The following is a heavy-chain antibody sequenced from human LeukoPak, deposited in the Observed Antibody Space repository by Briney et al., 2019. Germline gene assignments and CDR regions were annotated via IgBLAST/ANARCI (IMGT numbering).Heavy chain of an antibody. J-gene: IGHJ4*02. CDR2: ISYEGSKK. CDR3: ARAPYTSGWYFAFDY. V-gene: IGHV3-30-3*01. D-gene: IGHD6-19*01. Sequence: GGSLRLSCAASGFTFSTYTMHWVRQAPGKGLEWVALISYEGSKKNYADSVEGRFTISRDNSQNTLYLEMNSLRTEDTAVYYCARAPYTSGWYFAFDYWGQGTLVTVSS. CDR1: GFTFSTYT.